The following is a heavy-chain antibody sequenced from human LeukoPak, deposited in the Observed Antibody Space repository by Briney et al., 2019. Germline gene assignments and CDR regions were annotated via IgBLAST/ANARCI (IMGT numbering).Heavy chain of an antibody. CDR1: GFTFRSYS. J-gene: IGHJ5*01. D-gene: IGHD3-22*01. CDR2: ISSTSSTI. CDR3: AREVHYYDSRGPDS. V-gene: IGHV3-48*02. Sequence: GGSLRLSCAGSGFTFRSYSMNWVRQAPGKGLDGVSYISSTSSTIYYAASVKGRFTISRDNANNSLYLQMNSLRDEDTAVYYCAREVHYYDSRGPDSWGQGTLVTVSS.